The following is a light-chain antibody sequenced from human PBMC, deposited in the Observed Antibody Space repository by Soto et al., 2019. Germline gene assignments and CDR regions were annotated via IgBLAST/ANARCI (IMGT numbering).Light chain of an antibody. V-gene: IGKV1-39*01. Sequence: RVSKRISTWLAWYQQKPGKAPKLLIYAASSLQSGVSSRFSGSGSGTDFTLTLRSLHPEDFAIYNYQRSYRTRGTFPQGTKVEIK. CDR2: AAS. CDR1: KRISTW. CDR3: QRSYRTRGT. J-gene: IGKJ1*01.